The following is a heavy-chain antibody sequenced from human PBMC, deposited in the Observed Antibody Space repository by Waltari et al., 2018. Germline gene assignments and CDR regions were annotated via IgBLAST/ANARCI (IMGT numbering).Heavy chain of an antibody. V-gene: IGHV4-39*01. J-gene: IGHJ3*01. CDR2: VSYRGTT. Sequence: QLQLQESGPRLVRPSETLSLICRVSGVSITSNRHYWAWFRQSPGQGLAWIGTVSYRGTTYISPSLKSRVSVSRDTSKNQVSLILGSVTAADMAVYYCATYIGASVGTAAFDVWGQGTMVTVSS. D-gene: IGHD5-12*01. CDR3: ATYIGASVGTAAFDV. CDR1: GVSITSNRHY.